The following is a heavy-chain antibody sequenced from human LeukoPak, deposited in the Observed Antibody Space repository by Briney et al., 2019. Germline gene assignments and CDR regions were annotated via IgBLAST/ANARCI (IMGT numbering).Heavy chain of an antibody. V-gene: IGHV3-23*01. Sequence: GGSLRLSCAASGFTFSSYAMSWVRQAPGKGLEWVSDISGSGGSTKYADSVKGRFTISRDNAKNSLYLQMNSLRVEDTAVYYCARDPRDGYNLMYAFDIWGQGTMVTVSS. CDR3: ARDPRDGYNLMYAFDI. J-gene: IGHJ3*02. D-gene: IGHD5-24*01. CDR1: GFTFSSYA. CDR2: ISGSGGST.